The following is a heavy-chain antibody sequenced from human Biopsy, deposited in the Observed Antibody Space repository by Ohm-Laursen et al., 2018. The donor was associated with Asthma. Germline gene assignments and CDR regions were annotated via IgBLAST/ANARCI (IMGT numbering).Heavy chain of an antibody. V-gene: IGHV1-69*01. Sequence: PSVNVSCKSLGGTFNTYVIGWVRQAPGTGLEWMGGINSVFGTTTYPQKFQDRVTIAADDSTSTVYMELSSLRSEDTAVYYCARKAGSCISRTCYSLDFWGQGTLVTVSS. D-gene: IGHD2-2*01. J-gene: IGHJ4*02. CDR3: ARKAGSCISRTCYSLDF. CDR2: INSVFGTT. CDR1: GGTFNTYV.